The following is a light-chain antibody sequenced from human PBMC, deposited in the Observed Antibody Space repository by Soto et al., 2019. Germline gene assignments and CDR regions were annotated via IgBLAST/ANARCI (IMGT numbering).Light chain of an antibody. V-gene: IGKV2-28*01. CDR3: MQALQTPST. J-gene: IGKJ1*01. CDR1: QSLLHSNGYNY. CDR2: LVY. Sequence: DIVMTQSPLSLPVTPGEPASISCRSSQSLLHSNGYNYLDWYLQKPGQSPQLLIYLVYNRSSGVLDRFNGSGSGTDLTLKISRVEAEDVGVYYCMQALQTPSTFGQGTKVEIK.